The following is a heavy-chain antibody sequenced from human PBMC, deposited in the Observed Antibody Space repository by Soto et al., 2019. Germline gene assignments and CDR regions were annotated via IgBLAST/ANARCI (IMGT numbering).Heavy chain of an antibody. D-gene: IGHD2-21*01. V-gene: IGHV4-39*01. J-gene: IGHJ3*02. Sequence: WETLSLTCTASGCTIGTYSFYWFCMAQRQGQGLEGILSIYYSVSTYYNPSLKNGDTTSVDTSKNQFSMKQSSVTDADTALYYCARPYLENCGYDRDASFDIWGQGTMVTV. CDR1: GCTIGTYSFY. CDR2: IYYSVST. CDR3: ARPYLENCGYDRDASFDI.